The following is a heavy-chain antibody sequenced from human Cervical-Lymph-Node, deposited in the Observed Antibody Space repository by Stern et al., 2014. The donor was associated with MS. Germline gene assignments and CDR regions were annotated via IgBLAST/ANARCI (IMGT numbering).Heavy chain of an antibody. V-gene: IGHV5-51*01. J-gene: IGHJ3*02. CDR1: GFSLSNFW. CDR2: IYPGDSDT. Sequence: EVQLVQSGAEVKEPGESLKISCKASGFSLSNFWIGWVRQTPGKGLEWMGVIYPGDSDTRYSPSLQGQVTISADKSIDTAYIQWNTLKASDTAIYYCARSGTGAFDIWGQGTMVTVS. CDR3: ARSGTGAFDI. D-gene: IGHD3/OR15-3a*01.